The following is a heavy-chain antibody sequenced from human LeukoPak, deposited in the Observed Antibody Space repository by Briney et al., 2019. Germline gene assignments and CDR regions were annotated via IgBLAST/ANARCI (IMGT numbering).Heavy chain of an antibody. CDR3: ASAGQGYYDSSGYHPRAFDI. D-gene: IGHD3-22*01. J-gene: IGHJ3*02. Sequence: ASVKVSCKASGYTFTGYYMHWVRRAPGQGLEWMGWINPNSGGTNYAQKFQGRVTMTRDTSISTAYMELSRLRSDDTAVYYCASAGQGYYDSSGYHPRAFDIWGQGTMVTVSS. CDR2: INPNSGGT. CDR1: GYTFTGYY. V-gene: IGHV1-2*02.